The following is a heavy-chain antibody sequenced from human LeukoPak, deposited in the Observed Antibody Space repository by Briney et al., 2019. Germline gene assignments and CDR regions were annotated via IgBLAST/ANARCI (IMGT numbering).Heavy chain of an antibody. J-gene: IGHJ5*02. CDR1: GDSVSSNSVT. V-gene: IGHV6-1*01. CDR2: TYYRPTWYN. CDR3: ARRLTQYDCFDP. D-gene: IGHD2-2*01. Sequence: SQTLSLTCAISGDSVSSNSVTWNWIRQSPSRGLEWLGRTYYRPTWYNDYAVSVRGRITVNPDTSKNQFSLHLNSVTPEDTAVYYCARRLTQYDCFDPWGQGILVTVSS.